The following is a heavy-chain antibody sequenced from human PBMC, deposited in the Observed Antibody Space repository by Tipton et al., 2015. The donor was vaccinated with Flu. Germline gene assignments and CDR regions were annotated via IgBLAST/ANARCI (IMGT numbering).Heavy chain of an antibody. CDR1: GASVSSYY. Sequence: TLSLTCTVSGASVSSYYWSWIRQSPGKGLEWIGDINHSGTTNNNPSLRSRVTISVDTSKNQFSLKLNSVTAADTAVYCCARYMGYYDYWSGFYAYFDYWGQGNLVTVSS. V-gene: IGHV4-34*01. CDR3: ARYMGYYDYWSGFYAYFDY. J-gene: IGHJ4*02. CDR2: INHSGTT. D-gene: IGHD3-3*01.